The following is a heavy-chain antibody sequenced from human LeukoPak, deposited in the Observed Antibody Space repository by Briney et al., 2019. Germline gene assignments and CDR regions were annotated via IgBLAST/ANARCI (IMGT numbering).Heavy chain of an antibody. J-gene: IGHJ4*02. CDR1: GLTFSSYA. Sequence: GGSLRLSCAASGLTFSSYAMSWVRQAPGKGLEWVSAISGSGGSTYYADSVKGRFTISRDNSKNTLYLQMNSLRAEDTAVYYCAKDALYDFWSGYLPFGYWGQGTLVTVSS. CDR2: ISGSGGST. CDR3: AKDALYDFWSGYLPFGY. V-gene: IGHV3-23*01. D-gene: IGHD3-3*01.